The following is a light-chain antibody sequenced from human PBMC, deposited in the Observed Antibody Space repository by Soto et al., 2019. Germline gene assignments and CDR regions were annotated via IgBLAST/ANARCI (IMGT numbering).Light chain of an antibody. Sequence: VVTPSPITLSLSPERRATLACSASQSVSSYLAWYQQKPGQAPRLLIYDASNRATGIPARFSGSGSGTDFTLTISSLELEDFAVYYCQQRSNWPRAFGGGTKVDIK. CDR3: QQRSNWPRA. CDR2: DAS. CDR1: QSVSSY. J-gene: IGKJ4*01. V-gene: IGKV3-11*01.